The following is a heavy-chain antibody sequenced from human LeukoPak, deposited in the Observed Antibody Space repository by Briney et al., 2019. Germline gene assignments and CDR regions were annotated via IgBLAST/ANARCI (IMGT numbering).Heavy chain of an antibody. J-gene: IGHJ4*02. V-gene: IGHV1-69*05. D-gene: IGHD4-23*01. Sequence: SVKVSCKASGGTFSSYAISWVRQAPGQGLEWMGGIIPIFGTANYAQKLQGRVTITTDESTSTAYMELSSLRSEDTAVYYCARSLSYGGDSVWGSYFDYWGQGTLVTVSS. CDR1: GGTFSSYA. CDR3: ARSLSYGGDSVWGSYFDY. CDR2: IIPIFGTA.